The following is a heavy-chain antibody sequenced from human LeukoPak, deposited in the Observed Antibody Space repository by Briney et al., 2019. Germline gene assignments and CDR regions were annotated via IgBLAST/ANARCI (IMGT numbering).Heavy chain of an antibody. CDR1: GFTFTDYF. CDR3: ARDNGWSADF. D-gene: IGHD2-15*01. Sequence: GGSLRLSCVASGFTFTDYFMSWVRQAPGKGLEWVANIKQDGSAKPYVDSVKGRFTISRDNAKNSLFLQMNSLRVEDTAVYYCARDNGWSADFWGQGTLVTVSS. J-gene: IGHJ4*02. CDR2: IKQDGSAK. V-gene: IGHV3-7*03.